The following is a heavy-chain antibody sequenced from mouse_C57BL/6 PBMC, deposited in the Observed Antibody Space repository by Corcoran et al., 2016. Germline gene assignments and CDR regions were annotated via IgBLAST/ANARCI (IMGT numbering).Heavy chain of an antibody. J-gene: IGHJ3*01. CDR2: INPNNGGT. V-gene: IGHV1-26*01. CDR3: ARKWLLPAWFAY. CDR1: GYTFTDYY. D-gene: IGHD2-3*01. Sequence: EVQLQQSGPELVKPGASVKISCKASGYTFTDYYMNWVKQSHGKSLEWIGDINPNNGGTSYNQKFKGKATLTVDKSSSTAYMELRSLTSEDSAVDYCARKWLLPAWFAYWGQGTLVTVSA.